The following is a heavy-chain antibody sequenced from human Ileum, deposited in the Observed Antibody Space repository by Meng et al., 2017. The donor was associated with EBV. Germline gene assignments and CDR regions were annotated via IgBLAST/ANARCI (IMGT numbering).Heavy chain of an antibody. CDR1: GYTFNNYG. J-gene: IGHJ5*02. CDR3: ARDRGQDTVVVVADRGFDP. Sequence: QVQLVQSGAEVKKPGXSVKVSCXAPGYTFNNYGLNWVRQAPGQGLEWMGWISPYIGNTNYAQRFQGRLTLTTDTSTDTAYMELRSLSPDDTAIYYCARDRGQDTVVVVADRGFDPWGQGTLVTVSS. CDR2: ISPYIGNT. V-gene: IGHV1-18*01. D-gene: IGHD2-15*01.